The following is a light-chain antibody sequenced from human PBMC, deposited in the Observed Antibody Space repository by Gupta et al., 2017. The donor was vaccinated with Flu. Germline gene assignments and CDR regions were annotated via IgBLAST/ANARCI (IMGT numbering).Light chain of an antibody. CDR2: AGS. CDR3: QQTDSAPRS. CDR1: QTIRSY. J-gene: IGKJ1*01. V-gene: IGKV1-39*01. Sequence: DIQTTHSPSSLSASIGDSVTIPCLASQTIRSYLNWYQQKPGKAPKLLIYAGSTVNGGVASRFSSSGFGTDFTLTIKGRQPEDFATYCCQQTDSAPRSFGQGTKVEIK.